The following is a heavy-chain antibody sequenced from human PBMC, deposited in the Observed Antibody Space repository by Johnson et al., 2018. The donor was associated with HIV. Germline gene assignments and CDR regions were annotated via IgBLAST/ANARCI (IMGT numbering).Heavy chain of an antibody. Sequence: VQLMESGGGLVQPGGSLRLSCAASGFPFSRYDMHWVRQVPGKGLEWVAATGTTGDTYYPDSVKGRFTISRDNAKSSLYLQMNSLRAEDTALYYCTTDGWELPYAFDIWGQGTMVTVSS. CDR1: GFPFSRYD. J-gene: IGHJ3*02. CDR3: TTDGWELPYAFDI. CDR2: TGTTGDT. D-gene: IGHD1-26*01. V-gene: IGHV3-13*01.